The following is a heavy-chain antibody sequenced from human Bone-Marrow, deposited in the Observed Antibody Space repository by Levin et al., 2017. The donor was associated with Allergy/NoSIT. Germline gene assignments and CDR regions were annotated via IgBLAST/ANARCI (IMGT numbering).Heavy chain of an antibody. V-gene: IGHV3-23*01. Sequence: PGGSLRLSCAAAGFTFSSYAMSWVRQAPGKGLEWVSGISGSGGSTYSADSVKGRFTISRDNSKNTLYLQMNSLRPEDTAVYHCAKVREEPHYYFDYWGQGALVTVSS. J-gene: IGHJ4*02. D-gene: IGHD1-26*01. CDR2: ISGSGGST. CDR3: AKVREEPHYYFDY. CDR1: GFTFSSYA.